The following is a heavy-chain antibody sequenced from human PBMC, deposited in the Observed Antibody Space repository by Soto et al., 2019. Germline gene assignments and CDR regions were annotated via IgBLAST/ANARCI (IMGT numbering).Heavy chain of an antibody. CDR1: GYTFTSNS. CDR2: ISPYNGET. Sequence: QVQLVQSGAELKKPGASVKVSCAASGYTFTSNSITWVRQAPGQGLEWMGWISPYNGETSYAEKFQGRLTMTTDTSTSTAYMELRSLRSDDTAVYYCSRVWGSYRAPSGGAGFDPWGQGTLFTFSS. D-gene: IGHD3-16*02. J-gene: IGHJ5*02. CDR3: SRVWGSYRAPSGGAGFDP. V-gene: IGHV1-18*04.